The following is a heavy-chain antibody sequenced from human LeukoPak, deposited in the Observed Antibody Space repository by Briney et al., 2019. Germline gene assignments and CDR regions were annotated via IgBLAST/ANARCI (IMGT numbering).Heavy chain of an antibody. CDR2: IYSGGST. CDR3: ARDRAYYDSSGYYGTVY. CDR1: GFTVSSKY. V-gene: IGHV3-66*02. J-gene: IGHJ4*02. D-gene: IGHD3-22*01. Sequence: GGSLRLSCAASGFTVSSKYMSWVRQAPGKGLEWVSVIYSGGSTYYADSVKGRFTISRDNSKNTLYLQMNSLRAEDTAVYYCARDRAYYDSSGYYGTVYWGQGTLVTVSS.